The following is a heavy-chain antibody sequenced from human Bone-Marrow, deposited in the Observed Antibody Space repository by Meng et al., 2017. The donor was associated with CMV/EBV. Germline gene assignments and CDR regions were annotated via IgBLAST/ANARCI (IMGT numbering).Heavy chain of an antibody. CDR2: ISGSGGST. CDR3: AKARSTSTYYFDY. CDR1: GFTFRSYA. J-gene: IGHJ4*02. Sequence: GESLKISCAASGFTFRSYAMSWVRQAPGKGLEWVSAISGSGGSTYYADSVKGRFTISRDNSKNTLYLQMNSLRAEDTAVYYCAKARSTSTYYFDYWGQGPLVTVYS. V-gene: IGHV3-23*01. D-gene: IGHD2-2*01.